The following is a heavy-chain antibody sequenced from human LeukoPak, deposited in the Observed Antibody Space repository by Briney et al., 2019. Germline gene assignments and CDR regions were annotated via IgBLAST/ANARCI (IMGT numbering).Heavy chain of an antibody. Sequence: GGSLRLSCAASGFTFSSYWMSWVRQAPGKGLEWVANIKQDGSEKYYVDSVKGRFTISRDNSKNTLYLQMNSLRAEDTAVYYCAKESVAAAPTRFDYWGQGTLVTVSS. CDR2: IKQDGSEK. D-gene: IGHD2-15*01. CDR1: GFTFSSYW. CDR3: AKESVAAAPTRFDY. J-gene: IGHJ4*02. V-gene: IGHV3-7*01.